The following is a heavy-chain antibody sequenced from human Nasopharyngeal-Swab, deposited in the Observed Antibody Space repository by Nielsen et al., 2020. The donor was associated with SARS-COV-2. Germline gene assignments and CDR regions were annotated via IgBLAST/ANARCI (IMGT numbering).Heavy chain of an antibody. V-gene: IGHV4-39*01. Sequence: SETLSLTCTVSGGSMSSSTSFWAWLRQPPGKGLEWIGSVRYSGHTYYNPSLKSRLTISVDTSQNQFSLKLSSVTAADTAVYYCARHGQFRTALRFFECLDVWGQGTTVTVSS. CDR2: VRYSGHT. CDR1: GGSMSSSTSF. CDR3: ARHGQFRTALRFFECLDV. J-gene: IGHJ6*02. D-gene: IGHD3-3*01.